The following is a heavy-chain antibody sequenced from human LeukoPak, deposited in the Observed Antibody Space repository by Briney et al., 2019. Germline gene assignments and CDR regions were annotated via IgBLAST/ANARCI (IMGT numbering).Heavy chain of an antibody. CDR2: IYPDDSET. Sequence: GESLKISCKTSGYSFSTYWLAWVRQVPGKGLEWMAIIYPDDSETRYSPSFQGQVTISADKSTGTAYLQWNSLKASDTAMYYCARPNYDYVWGSYPNWFDPWGQGTLVTVSS. V-gene: IGHV5-51*01. CDR3: ARPNYDYVWGSYPNWFDP. CDR1: GYSFSTYW. J-gene: IGHJ5*02. D-gene: IGHD3-16*02.